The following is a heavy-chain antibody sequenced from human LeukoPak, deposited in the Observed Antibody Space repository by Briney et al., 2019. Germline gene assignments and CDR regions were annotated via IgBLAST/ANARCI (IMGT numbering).Heavy chain of an antibody. CDR3: ARGPVVVARRPSNWFDP. J-gene: IGHJ5*02. V-gene: IGHV1-2*02. CDR1: GDTFSGYY. D-gene: IGHD2-21*01. CDR2: INPNSGGT. Sequence: ASVKVSCKASGDTFSGYYMYWVRQAPGQGLEWMGWINPNSGGTNYAQKFQGRVTMTRDTSISTAYMELSSLRYDDTAAYYCARGPVVVARRPSNWFDPWGQGTLVTVSS.